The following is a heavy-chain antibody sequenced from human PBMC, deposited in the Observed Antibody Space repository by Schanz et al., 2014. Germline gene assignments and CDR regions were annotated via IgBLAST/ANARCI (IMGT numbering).Heavy chain of an antibody. CDR3: ARTGYDPSLTH. Sequence: QVQLVQSGTEVKKPGASVKVSCKASGYTFTSYGISWVRQAPGQGLEWMGWISPYNGKTKYAQKFQGRVTFTADKSTSTAFLEVNSLRSEDTAVYYCARTGYDPSLTHWGQGTLVTVSS. V-gene: IGHV1-18*04. J-gene: IGHJ4*02. CDR1: GYTFTSYG. CDR2: ISPYNGKT. D-gene: IGHD5-12*01.